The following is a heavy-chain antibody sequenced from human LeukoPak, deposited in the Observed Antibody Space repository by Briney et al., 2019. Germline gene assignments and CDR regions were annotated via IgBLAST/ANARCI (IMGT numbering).Heavy chain of an antibody. CDR2: IYPGDSDT. V-gene: IGHV5-51*01. D-gene: IGHD2-2*01. Sequence: GESLKISCKGSGYSFTRYWIGWVRQMPGKGLEWMGIIYPGDSDTRNSPSFQGQVTISVDKSISTAYLQWSSLKASDTAMYYCARQTGYCSSTSCFYDYWGQGTLVTVSS. J-gene: IGHJ4*02. CDR1: GYSFTRYW. CDR3: ARQTGYCSSTSCFYDY.